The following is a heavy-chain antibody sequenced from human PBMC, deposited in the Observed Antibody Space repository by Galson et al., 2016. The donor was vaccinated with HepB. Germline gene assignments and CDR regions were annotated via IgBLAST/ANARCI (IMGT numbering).Heavy chain of an antibody. D-gene: IGHD2-21*01. Sequence: SLRLSCAASGFTFSDNMMNWVRQAPGKGLEWVSGINNNGGSRVYAGSVKGRFTISRDNSKNTLSLQMNSLRAEDTAVYYCARGRDWQLPNQYFDNWGQGTLVTVSS. CDR2: INNNGGSR. CDR1: GFTFSDNM. CDR3: ARGRDWQLPNQYFDN. V-gene: IGHV3-23*01. J-gene: IGHJ4*02.